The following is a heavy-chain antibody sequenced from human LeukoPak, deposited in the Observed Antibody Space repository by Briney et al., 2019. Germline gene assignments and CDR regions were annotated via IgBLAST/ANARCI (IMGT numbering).Heavy chain of an antibody. CDR3: TTPQRGDYGDYVSYYYGMDV. CDR2: IKSKTDGGTT. J-gene: IGHJ6*02. D-gene: IGHD4-17*01. V-gene: IGHV3-15*01. CDR1: GFTFSNAW. Sequence: GGSLRLSCAASGFTFSNAWMSWVRQAPGKGLEWVGRIKSKTDGGTTDYAAPVKGRFTISRDDSKNTLYLQMNSLKTEDTAVYYCTTPQRGDYGDYVSYYYGMDVWGQGTTVTVPS.